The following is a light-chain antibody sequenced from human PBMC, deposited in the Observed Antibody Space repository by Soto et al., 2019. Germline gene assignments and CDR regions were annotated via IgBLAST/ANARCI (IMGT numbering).Light chain of an antibody. CDR2: EVS. CDR1: SSDIGGFNF. CDR3: ASYAVSDNVI. Sequence: QSALTQPPSASGSPGQSVTISCTGTSSDIGGFNFVSWYQQHPGKAPKLMIYEVSKRPSGVPDRFSGSKSANTASLTVSGLQTEDEADYYCASYAVSDNVIFGGGTKLTVL. V-gene: IGLV2-8*01. J-gene: IGLJ2*01.